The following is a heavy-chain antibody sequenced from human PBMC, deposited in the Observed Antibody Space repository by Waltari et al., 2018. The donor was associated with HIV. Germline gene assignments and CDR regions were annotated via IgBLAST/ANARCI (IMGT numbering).Heavy chain of an antibody. J-gene: IGHJ4*02. CDR1: GFTFNTYD. D-gene: IGHD6-19*01. V-gene: IGHV3-13*04. CDR3: VRVRDSSSGWYIFDY. CDR2: IVAAGDT. Sequence: EVHLVESGGGLIQPGGSLRLSCDASGFTFNTYDMHWVRQAAGEGVQWVSAIVAAGDTYYSDSVKGRFTISRENAKNSLFLQMNSLRAGDTAVYFCVRVRDSSSGWYIFDYWGQGALVTVSS.